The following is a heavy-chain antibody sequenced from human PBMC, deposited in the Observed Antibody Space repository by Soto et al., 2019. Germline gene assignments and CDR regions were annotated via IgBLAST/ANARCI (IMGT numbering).Heavy chain of an antibody. CDR2: TYIGGTT. D-gene: IGHD4-4*01. CDR3: ARGPHYSNLDY. CDR1: GFTVSSNY. Sequence: EVQLVESGGGLIQPGGSLRLSCAASGFTVSSNYMSWVRQAPGKGLEWVSVTYIGGTTYYADSVKGRFTISRDNSKNTLYIQVNSLRAEDTAVYYCARGPHYSNLDYWGQGTLVTVSS. J-gene: IGHJ4*02. V-gene: IGHV3-53*01.